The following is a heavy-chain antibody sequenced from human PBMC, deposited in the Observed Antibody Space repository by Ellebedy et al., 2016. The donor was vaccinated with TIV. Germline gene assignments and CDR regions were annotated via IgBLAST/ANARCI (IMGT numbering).Heavy chain of an antibody. J-gene: IGHJ4*02. CDR1: GGTFSSYA. CDR3: ARNGDYDPLLDY. D-gene: IGHD4-17*01. Sequence: ASVKVSXXASGGTFSSYAISWVRQAPGQGLEWMGWISAYNGNTNYAQKLQGRVTMTTDTSTSTAYMELRSLRSDDTAVYYCARNGDYDPLLDYWGQGTPVTVSS. V-gene: IGHV1-18*01. CDR2: ISAYNGNT.